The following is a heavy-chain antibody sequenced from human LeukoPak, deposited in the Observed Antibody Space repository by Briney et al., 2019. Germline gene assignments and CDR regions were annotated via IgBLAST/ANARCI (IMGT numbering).Heavy chain of an antibody. CDR3: ARAGPSAAAKDY. CDR1: GFTFRSYW. D-gene: IGHD4/OR15-4a*01. V-gene: IGHV3-74*01. J-gene: IGHJ4*01. CDR2: INRERSST. Sequence: GGSLRLSCAASGFTFRSYWMHWVRQAPGKGLVGVSRINRERSSTSYADSVKGRFTISRDNAKNTLYLQMNSLRAEDTAVYYCARAGPSAAAKDYWGQGTLVTVSS.